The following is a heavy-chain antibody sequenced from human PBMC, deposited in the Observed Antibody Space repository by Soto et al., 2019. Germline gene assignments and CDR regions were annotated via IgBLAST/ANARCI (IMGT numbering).Heavy chain of an antibody. D-gene: IGHD6-19*01. CDR3: ARQENRATVAVANPFIS. CDR2: ISPVGDYI. CDR1: GFTFSDFA. J-gene: IGHJ5*02. V-gene: IGHV3-23*01. Sequence: EVHLLESGGALVQPGGSLRLSCAASGFTFSDFAFSWVRQAPGKGLEWVSAISPVGDYIYYADSVRGRFTSSRDNSRNTLYLHMNGLRVDDAALYYCARQENRATVAVANPFISWGQGTLVTVSS.